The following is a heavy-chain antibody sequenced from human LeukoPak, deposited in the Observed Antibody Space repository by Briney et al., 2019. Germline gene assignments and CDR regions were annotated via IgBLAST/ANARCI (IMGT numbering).Heavy chain of an antibody. J-gene: IGHJ5*02. Sequence: ASVKVSCKASGGTFSSYAISWVRQAPGQGLEWMGGIIPIFGTANYAQKFQGRVTITADKSTSTAYMELSSLRSEGTAVYYCARAPRYCSSTRCSLTLDPWGQGTLVTVSS. CDR1: GGTFSSYA. CDR3: ARAPRYCSSTRCSLTLDP. CDR2: IIPIFGTA. D-gene: IGHD2-2*01. V-gene: IGHV1-69*06.